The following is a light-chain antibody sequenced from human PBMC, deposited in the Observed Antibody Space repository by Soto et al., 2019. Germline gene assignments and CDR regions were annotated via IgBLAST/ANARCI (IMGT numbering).Light chain of an antibody. CDR1: KLGDKY. V-gene: IGLV3-1*01. J-gene: IGLJ2*01. Sequence: SYELTQPPSVSVSPGQTATITCSGDKLGDKYASWYQQRPGQSPALVIYQDTKRPSGIPERFSGSNSGNTATLTISGTQAMDEADYYCQAWDTSTVVFGGGTKVTVL. CDR3: QAWDTSTVV. CDR2: QDT.